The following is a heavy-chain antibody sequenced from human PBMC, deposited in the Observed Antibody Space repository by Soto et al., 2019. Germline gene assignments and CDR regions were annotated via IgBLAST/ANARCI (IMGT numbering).Heavy chain of an antibody. V-gene: IGHV3-23*01. D-gene: IGHD6-13*01. CDR3: AIRMYSTRWYYLDY. J-gene: IGHJ4*02. CDR2: ISAST. Sequence: EMQLLESGGGLVQAGGSLRLSCAASGFTVSSYALNWVRQAPGKGLEWVSGISASTYYADSVKGRFTISRDTSKNTLYLQMNSLSAEDTAIYFCAIRMYSTRWYYLDYWGQGTLGTVSS. CDR1: GFTVSSYA.